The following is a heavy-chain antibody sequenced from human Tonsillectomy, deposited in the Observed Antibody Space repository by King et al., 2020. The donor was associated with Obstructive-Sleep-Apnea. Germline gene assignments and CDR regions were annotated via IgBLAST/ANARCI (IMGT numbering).Heavy chain of an antibody. CDR2: IYYSGST. V-gene: IGHV4-31*03. J-gene: IGHJ5*02. Sequence: VQLQESGPGLVKPSQTLSLTCTVSGGSISSGGYYWSWIRQHPGKGLEWIGYIYYSGSTYYNPSLKSRVTISVDTSKNQFSLKLRSVTAADTAVYYCARGGHRGIWFDPWGQGTLVTVSS. CDR3: ARGGHRGIWFDP. CDR1: GGSISSGGYY. D-gene: IGHD3-10*01.